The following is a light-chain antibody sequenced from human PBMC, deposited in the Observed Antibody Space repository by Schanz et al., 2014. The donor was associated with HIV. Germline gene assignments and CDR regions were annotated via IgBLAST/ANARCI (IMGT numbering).Light chain of an antibody. CDR3: CSYAGSSTYV. CDR2: DVS. Sequence: QSVLTQPRSVSGSPGQSVTISCTGTSSDVGSYNYVSWYQQLPGKVPKLMIYDVSNRASGVSNRFSGSKSGNTASLTISGLQAEDEADYYCCSYAGSSTYVFGTGTKLTVL. J-gene: IGLJ1*01. V-gene: IGLV2-11*01. CDR1: SSDVGSYNY.